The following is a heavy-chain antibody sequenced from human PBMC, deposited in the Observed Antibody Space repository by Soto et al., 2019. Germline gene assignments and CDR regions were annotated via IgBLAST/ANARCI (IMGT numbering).Heavy chain of an antibody. CDR1: GFTFSSYG. D-gene: IGHD6-19*01. J-gene: IGHJ3*02. Sequence: QVQLVESGGGVVQPGRSLRLSCAASGFTFSSYGMHWVRQAPGKGLEWVAVISYDGSNKYYADSVKGRFTISRDNSKNERYLQMNSLRAEDTAVYYCAKDLPRSYSSGWYGVALDIWGQGTMVTVSS. V-gene: IGHV3-30*18. CDR3: AKDLPRSYSSGWYGVALDI. CDR2: ISYDGSNK.